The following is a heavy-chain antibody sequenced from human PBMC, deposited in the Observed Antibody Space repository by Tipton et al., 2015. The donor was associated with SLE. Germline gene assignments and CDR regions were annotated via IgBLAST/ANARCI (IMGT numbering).Heavy chain of an antibody. V-gene: IGHV3-21*01. CDR1: GFTFSSYS. Sequence: SLRLSCAASGFTFSSYSMNWVRQAPGKGLEWVSSISSSSSYIYYADSVKGRFTISRDNAKNSLYLQMNSLRAEDTAVYYCARDPGYYGSGSYYTPLPLDYWGQGTLVTVSS. CDR2: ISSSSSYI. CDR3: ARDPGYYGSGSYYTPLPLDY. J-gene: IGHJ4*02. D-gene: IGHD3-10*01.